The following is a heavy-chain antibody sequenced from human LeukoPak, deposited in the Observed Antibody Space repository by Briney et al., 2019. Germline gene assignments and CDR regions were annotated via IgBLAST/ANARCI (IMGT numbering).Heavy chain of an antibody. D-gene: IGHD5-12*01. Sequence: ASVKVSCKASGYTFTGYYMHWVRQAPGQGLEWMGWINPNSGGTNYAQEFQGRVTMTRDTSISTAYMELSRLRSDDTAVYYCARDVIVATARGGDYWGQGTLVTVSS. V-gene: IGHV1-2*02. CDR2: INPNSGGT. CDR1: GYTFTGYY. J-gene: IGHJ4*02. CDR3: ARDVIVATARGGDY.